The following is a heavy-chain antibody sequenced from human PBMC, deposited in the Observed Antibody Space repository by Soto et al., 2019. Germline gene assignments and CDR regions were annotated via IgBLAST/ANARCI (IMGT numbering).Heavy chain of an antibody. Sequence: VKVSCKASGGTFSSYAISWVRQAPGQGLEWMGGIIPIFGTANYAQKFQGRVTITADKSTSTAYMELSSLRSEDTAVYYCARDQDSAMVMASTDYYFDFWGQGALVTVSS. J-gene: IGHJ4*02. CDR3: ARDQDSAMVMASTDYYFDF. CDR1: GGTFSSYA. D-gene: IGHD5-18*01. V-gene: IGHV1-69*13. CDR2: IIPIFGTA.